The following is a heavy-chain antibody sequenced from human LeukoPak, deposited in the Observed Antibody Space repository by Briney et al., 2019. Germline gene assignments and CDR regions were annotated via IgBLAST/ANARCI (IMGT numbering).Heavy chain of an antibody. D-gene: IGHD3-9*01. CDR2: IRYDGSNK. V-gene: IGHV3-30*02. J-gene: IGHJ6*02. CDR1: GFTFSSYG. CDR3: ARGPSYGYFDWLNYYYYYGMDV. Sequence: GGSLRLSCAASGFTFSSYGMHWVRQAPGKGLEWVAFIRYDGSNKYYADSVKGRFTISRDNSKNTLYLQMNSLRAEDTAVYYCARGPSYGYFDWLNYYYYYGMDVWGQGTTVTVSS.